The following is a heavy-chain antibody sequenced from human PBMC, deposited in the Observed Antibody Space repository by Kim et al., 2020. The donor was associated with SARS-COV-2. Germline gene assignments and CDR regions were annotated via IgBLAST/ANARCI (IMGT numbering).Heavy chain of an antibody. CDR2: IYYSGST. D-gene: IGHD1-1*01. CDR3: ARPNWRYNWNDKTVYA. V-gene: IGHV4-39*01. Sequence: SETLSLTCTVSGGSISSSSYYWGWIRQPPGKGLEWIGSIYYSGSTYYNPSLKSRVTISVDTSKNQFSLKLSSVTAADTAVYYCARPNWRYNWNDKTVYA. CDR1: GGSISSSSYY. J-gene: IGHJ3*01.